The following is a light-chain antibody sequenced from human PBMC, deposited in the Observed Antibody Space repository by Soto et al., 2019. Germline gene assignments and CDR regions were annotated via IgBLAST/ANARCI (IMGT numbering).Light chain of an antibody. J-gene: IGLJ2*01. V-gene: IGLV9-49*02. CDR1: SGYSNYK. Sequence: QAVVTQPPSASASLGASVTLTCTLSSGYSNYKVDWYQQRPGKGPRFVMRVGTGGIVGSKGDGIPDRFSVLGSGLNRYLTIQNIQEEDESDYHCGADHGSGSNFVSVFGGGTQLTVL. CDR2: VGTGGIVG. CDR3: GADHGSGSNFVSV.